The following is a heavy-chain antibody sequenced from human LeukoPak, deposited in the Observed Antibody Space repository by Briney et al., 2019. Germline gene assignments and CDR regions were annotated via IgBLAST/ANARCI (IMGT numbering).Heavy chain of an antibody. V-gene: IGHV1-18*01. J-gene: IGHJ4*02. D-gene: IGHD1-26*01. CDR2: ISAYNGNT. Sequence: GAPVKVSCKASGYTFTSYGISWVRQAPGQGLEWMGWISAYNGNTNYAQKLQGRVTMTTDTSTSTAYMELRSLRSDDTAVYYCARDYDPIVGATGYFDYWGQGTLVTVSS. CDR3: ARDYDPIVGATGYFDY. CDR1: GYTFTSYG.